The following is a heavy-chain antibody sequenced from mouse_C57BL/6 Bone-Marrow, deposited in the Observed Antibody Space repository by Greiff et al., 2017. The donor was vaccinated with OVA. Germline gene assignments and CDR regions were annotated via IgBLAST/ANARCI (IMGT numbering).Heavy chain of an antibody. D-gene: IGHD1-1*01. CDR1: GYTFTSYW. V-gene: IGHV1-55*01. Sequence: VQRVESGAELVKPGASVKMSCKASGYTFTSYWITWVKQRPGQGLEWIGDIYPGSGSTNYNEKFKSKATLTVDTSSSTAYMQLSSLTSEDSAVYYCARLDYEEPFFDYWGQGTTLTVSS. CDR2: IYPGSGST. CDR3: ARLDYEEPFFDY. J-gene: IGHJ2*01.